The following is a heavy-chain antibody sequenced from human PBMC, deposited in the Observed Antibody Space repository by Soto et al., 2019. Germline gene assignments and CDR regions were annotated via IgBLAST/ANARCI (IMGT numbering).Heavy chain of an antibody. D-gene: IGHD3-22*01. J-gene: IGHJ4*02. V-gene: IGHV1-69*12. CDR2: IIPIFGTA. CDR3: ARDPSVRGDSSGH. CDR1: GGTFSSYA. Sequence: QVQLVQSGAEVKKPGSSVKVSCKASGGTFSSYAISWVRQAPGQGLEWMGGIIPIFGTANYAQKFQGRVTIAADESTGTAYMERSSLRTEDTAVYYCARDPSVRGDSSGHWGQGTLVTVSS.